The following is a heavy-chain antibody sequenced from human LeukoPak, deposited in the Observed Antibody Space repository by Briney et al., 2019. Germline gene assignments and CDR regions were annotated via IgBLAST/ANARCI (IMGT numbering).Heavy chain of an antibody. D-gene: IGHD5-24*01. CDR2: IKYDGSEI. Sequence: PGGSLRLSCAVSGFTFSSSWMSWVRQAPEKGLEWVADIKYDGSEIYYVDSVRGRFTISRDNAENSLYLQMNGLRAEDTAVYYCARDYPDGTGSYYFGCWGQGTLVTVSS. V-gene: IGHV3-7*01. J-gene: IGHJ4*02. CDR1: GFTFSSSW. CDR3: ARDYPDGTGSYYFGC.